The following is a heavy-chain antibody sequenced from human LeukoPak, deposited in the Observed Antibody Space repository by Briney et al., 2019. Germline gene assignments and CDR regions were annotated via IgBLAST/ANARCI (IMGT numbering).Heavy chain of an antibody. CDR1: GGSISSYY. J-gene: IGHJ4*02. Sequence: KPSEILSLTCSVSGGSISSYYWSWIRQPPGKGLEWIGYISPTGGTNYNPSLTSRVTVSVDTSKNFFSLNLDPVTAADTAVYFCARRSVTRWYYSDWGQGTLVTVSS. D-gene: IGHD3-10*01. CDR2: ISPTGGT. V-gene: IGHV4-4*09. CDR3: ARRSVTRWYYSD.